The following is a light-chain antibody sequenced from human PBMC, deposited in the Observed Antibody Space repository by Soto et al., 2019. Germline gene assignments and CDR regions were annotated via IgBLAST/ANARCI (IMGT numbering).Light chain of an antibody. V-gene: IGLV1-51*01. J-gene: IGLJ3*02. CDR1: SSNIGNNY. CDR3: GTCDSILSARL. Sequence: QSVLTQPPSVSAAPGQKVTISCSGSSSNIGNNYVSWYQQLPGTAPKLLIYDNNKRPSGIPDRFSGSKAGTSATLGITGLQTGDEADYYCGTCDSILSARLFGGGTKRTVL. CDR2: DNN.